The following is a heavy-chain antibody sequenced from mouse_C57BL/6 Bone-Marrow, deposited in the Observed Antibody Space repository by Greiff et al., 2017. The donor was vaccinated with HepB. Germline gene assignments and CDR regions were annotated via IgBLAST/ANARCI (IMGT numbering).Heavy chain of an antibody. V-gene: IGHV1-69*01. J-gene: IGHJ2*01. CDR2: IDPSDSYT. D-gene: IGHD3-3*01. CDR1: GYTFTSYW. Sequence: QVQLQQPGAELVMPGASVKLSCKASGYTFTSYWMHWVKQRPGQGLEWIGEIDPSDSYTNYNQKFKGKSTLTVDKSSSTAYMQLSSLTSEDSAVYYCARKGWVDEWGQGTTLTVSS. CDR3: ARKGWVDE.